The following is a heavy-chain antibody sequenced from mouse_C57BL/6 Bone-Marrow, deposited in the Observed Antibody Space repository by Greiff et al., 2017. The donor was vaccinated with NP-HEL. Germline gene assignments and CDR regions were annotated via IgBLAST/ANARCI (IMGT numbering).Heavy chain of an antibody. Sequence: QVQLQQSGAELARPGASVKLSCKASGYTFTSYGISWVKQRTGQGLEWIGEIYPRSGNTYYNEKFKGKATLTADKSSSTAYMELRSLTSEDAAVYFCARRGRPPWFAYWGQGTLVTVSA. V-gene: IGHV1-81*01. J-gene: IGHJ3*01. CDR2: IYPRSGNT. CDR3: ARRGRPPWFAY. CDR1: GYTFTSYG.